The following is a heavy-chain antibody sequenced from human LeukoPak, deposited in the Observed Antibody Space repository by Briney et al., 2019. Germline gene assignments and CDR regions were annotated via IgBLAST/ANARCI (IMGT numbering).Heavy chain of an antibody. J-gene: IGHJ3*02. CDR2: ISSSSSYI. CDR1: GFSFGFYA. V-gene: IGHV3-21*01. D-gene: IGHD4-17*01. Sequence: GGSLRLSCAASGFSFGFYAMSWVRQAPGKGLEWVSSISSSSSYIYYADSVKGRFTISRDNAKNSLYLQMNSLRAEDTAVYYCARDQYGDYSFDIWGQGTMVTVSS. CDR3: ARDQYGDYSFDI.